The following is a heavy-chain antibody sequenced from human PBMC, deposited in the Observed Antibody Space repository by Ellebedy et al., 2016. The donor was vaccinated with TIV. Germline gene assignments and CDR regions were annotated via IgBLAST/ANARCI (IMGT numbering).Heavy chain of an antibody. V-gene: IGHV3-30*02. Sequence: GESLKISCAASGFTFITYGTHWVRQAPGKGLEWVAFIQYDGSNKNYADSVKGRLTISRDNSKNTLYLQMNSLRTEDTAVYYCVKDGDYASFAYWGQGTLVTVSS. CDR1: GFTFITYG. J-gene: IGHJ4*02. CDR3: VKDGDYASFAY. D-gene: IGHD4-17*01. CDR2: IQYDGSNK.